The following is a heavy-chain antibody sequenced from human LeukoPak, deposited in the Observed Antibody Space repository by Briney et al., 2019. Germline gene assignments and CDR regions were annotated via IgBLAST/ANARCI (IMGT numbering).Heavy chain of an antibody. D-gene: IGHD3-3*01. CDR3: TRSYGFWSGYFDY. CDR1: GFTFGDYA. V-gene: IGHV3-49*04. Sequence: PGRSLRLSCTASGFTFGDYAMSWVRQAPGKGLEWVGFIRSKAYGGTTEYAASVKGRFTISRDDPKSIAYLQMNSLKTEDTAVYYCTRSYGFWSGYFDYWGQGTLVTVSS. J-gene: IGHJ4*02. CDR2: IRSKAYGGTT.